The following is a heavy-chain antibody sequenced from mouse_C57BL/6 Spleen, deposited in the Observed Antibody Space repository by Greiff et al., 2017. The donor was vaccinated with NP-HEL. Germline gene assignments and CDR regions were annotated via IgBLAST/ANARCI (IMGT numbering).Heavy chain of an antibody. CDR2: IHPNSGST. D-gene: IGHD3-3*01. CDR3: ARATRGQRPDY. CDR1: GYTFTSYW. Sequence: QVQLQQPGAELVKPGASVKLSCKASGYTFTSYWMHWVKQRPGQGLEWIGMIHPNSGSTNYNEKFKSKATLTVDKSSSTAYMQLSSLTSEDSAVYYCARATRGQRPDYWGQGTTLTVSS. V-gene: IGHV1-64*01. J-gene: IGHJ2*01.